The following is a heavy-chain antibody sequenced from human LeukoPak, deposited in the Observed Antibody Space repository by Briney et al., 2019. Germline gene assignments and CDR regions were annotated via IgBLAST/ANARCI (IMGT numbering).Heavy chain of an antibody. CDR1: GGSIRNSPYH. D-gene: IGHD3-3*01. J-gene: IGHJ5*02. V-gene: IGHV4-39*01. Sequence: PSQTLSLTCTVSGGSIRNSPYHWAWIRQPPELGLEWIVSIYYSGTTYYNPSLKSRVTMSVDTSKNQFSLKLNSVTAADTAAYYCARQGYDLIFKWFDPWGQGTLVTVSS. CDR2: IYYSGTT. CDR3: ARQGYDLIFKWFDP.